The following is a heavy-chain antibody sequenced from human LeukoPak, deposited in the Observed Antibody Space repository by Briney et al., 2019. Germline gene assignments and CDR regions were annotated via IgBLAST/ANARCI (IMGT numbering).Heavy chain of an antibody. D-gene: IGHD6-13*01. V-gene: IGHV3-23*01. CDR2: ISGSGGTT. J-gene: IGHJ3*02. Sequence: GGTLRLSCAASGFTFSRNGMSWVRQAPGKRLEWVSGISGSGGTTYYADSVKGRFTTSRDNSKNTLFLQMNSLRAEDTAVYSCAKGLIEAAGGTFDMWGQGTMVTVSS. CDR1: GFTFSRNG. CDR3: AKGLIEAAGGTFDM.